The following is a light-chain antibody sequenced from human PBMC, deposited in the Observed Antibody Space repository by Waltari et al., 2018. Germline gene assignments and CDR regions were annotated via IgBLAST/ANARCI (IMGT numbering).Light chain of an antibody. V-gene: IGKV4-1*01. Sequence: DIVMTQSPDSLAVSLGERATITCKSSQTVLYSTDNNNYLAWYQQKLGQPPKLLIYLAPTRASGRPGRFSRSWSVTDVPLTISSLLPADVAVYYCQQYYHTPRTFRQGTRVAIK. J-gene: IGKJ1*01. CDR1: QTVLYSTDNNNY. CDR3: QQYYHTPRT. CDR2: LAP.